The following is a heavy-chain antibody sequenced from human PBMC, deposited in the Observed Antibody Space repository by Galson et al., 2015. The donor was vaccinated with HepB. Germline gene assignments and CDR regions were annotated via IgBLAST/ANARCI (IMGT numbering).Heavy chain of an antibody. Sequence: SVKVSCKASGYTFTSYYMHWVRQASGQGLEWMGIINPSGGSTSYAQKFQGRVTMTRDTSTSTVYMELSSLRSEDTAVYYCARDGPNHYDFWSGRYYYYYYMDVWGKGTTVTVSS. J-gene: IGHJ6*03. CDR1: GYTFTSYY. D-gene: IGHD3-3*01. CDR3: ARDGPNHYDFWSGRYYYYYYMDV. V-gene: IGHV1-46*01. CDR2: INPSGGST.